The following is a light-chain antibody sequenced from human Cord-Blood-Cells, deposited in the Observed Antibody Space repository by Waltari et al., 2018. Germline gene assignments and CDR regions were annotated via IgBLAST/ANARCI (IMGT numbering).Light chain of an antibody. V-gene: IGKV4-1*01. CDR2: WAS. Sequence: DIVMTQSPDSLAVSLGERATINCKSSQSVLYSSNNKNHLAWYQQKPEQPPKLLIYWASTRESGFPDRFSGSGSVTDFTLTIISLQAEDVAVYYCQQYYSTPQTFGQGTKLEIK. CDR3: QQYYSTPQT. J-gene: IGKJ2*01. CDR1: QSVLYSSNNKNH.